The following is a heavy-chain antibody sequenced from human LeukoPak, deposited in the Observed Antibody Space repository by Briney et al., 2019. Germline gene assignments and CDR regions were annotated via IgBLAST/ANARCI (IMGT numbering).Heavy chain of an antibody. Sequence: GSLRLSCAASGFTFSDYWMSWVRQAPGKGLEWVANIRQDATEKYYVDSVKGRFTISRDNAKMSVLLQMNSLRADDTAVYYCARLTARRGTLDYWGQGTLVTVPS. CDR3: ARLTARRGTLDY. D-gene: IGHD6-6*01. J-gene: IGHJ4*02. V-gene: IGHV3-7*03. CDR1: GFTFSDYW. CDR2: IRQDATEK.